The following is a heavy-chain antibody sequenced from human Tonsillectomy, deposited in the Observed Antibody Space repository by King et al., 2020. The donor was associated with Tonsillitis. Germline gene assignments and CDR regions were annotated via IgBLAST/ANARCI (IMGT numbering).Heavy chain of an antibody. Sequence: VQLVESGGGLVQPGGSLRLSCAASGFTFSSYAMSWVRQAPGKGLEWGSAISGSGGSTYYADSVKGRFTISRDNSKNTLYLQMNSLRAEDTAVYYCAKNPLEWLVPPYYFDYWGQGTLVTVSS. V-gene: IGHV3-23*04. CDR2: ISGSGGST. CDR1: GFTFSSYA. CDR3: AKNPLEWLVPPYYFDY. J-gene: IGHJ4*02. D-gene: IGHD6-19*01.